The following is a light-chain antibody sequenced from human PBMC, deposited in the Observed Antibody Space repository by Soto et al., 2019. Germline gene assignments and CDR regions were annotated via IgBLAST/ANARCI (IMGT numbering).Light chain of an antibody. CDR3: QQCNNWPLT. CDR1: QSISSS. Sequence: EIVMTQSPATLSVSPGERATLSFRASQSISSSLAWYQQKPGQAPRLLIYRASTRATGIPARFSGGGSGTEFTLTISSLQSEDFAVYYCQQCNNWPLTFGGGTKVDIK. J-gene: IGKJ4*01. V-gene: IGKV3-15*01. CDR2: RAS.